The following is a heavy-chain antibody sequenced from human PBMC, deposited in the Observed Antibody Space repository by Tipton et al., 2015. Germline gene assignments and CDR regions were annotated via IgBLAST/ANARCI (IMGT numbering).Heavy chain of an antibody. J-gene: IGHJ4*02. CDR3: ARHSRDYDLDY. V-gene: IGHV4-39*01. CDR1: GGSISSNDYY. CDR2: IYFGGST. Sequence: TLSLTCTVSGGSISSNDYYWGWIRQPPGKGLEWIGNIYFGGSTYYNPSLKSRVTISVDTSRNQFSLKLISVTAADTAVYYCARHSRDYDLDYWGQGTLVTVSS. D-gene: IGHD4-17*01.